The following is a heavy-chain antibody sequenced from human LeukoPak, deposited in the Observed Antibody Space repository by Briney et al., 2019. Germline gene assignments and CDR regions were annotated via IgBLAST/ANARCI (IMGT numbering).Heavy chain of an antibody. V-gene: IGHV3-7*01. Sequence: GGSLRLSCAASGFTFSSYATSWFRQAPGKGLEWVANIKQDGSEKYYVDSVKGRSTISRENAKNSLYLQMNNLRVDDTAVYFCASGSGWVFENWGQGTLVTVSA. CDR2: IKQDGSEK. J-gene: IGHJ4*02. D-gene: IGHD6-19*01. CDR1: GFTFSSYA. CDR3: ASGSGWVFEN.